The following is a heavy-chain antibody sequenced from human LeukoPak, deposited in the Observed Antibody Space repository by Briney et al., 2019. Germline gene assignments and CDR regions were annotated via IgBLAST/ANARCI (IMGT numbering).Heavy chain of an antibody. Sequence: ASVKVSCKVSGYTLTELSMHWARQAPGKGLEWMGGFDPEDGETIYAQKFQGRVTMTEDTSTDTAYMELSSLRSEDTAVYYCATDLAATGISSGYFDYWGQGTLVTVSS. D-gene: IGHD6-13*01. CDR2: FDPEDGET. CDR3: ATDLAATGISSGYFDY. J-gene: IGHJ4*02. V-gene: IGHV1-24*01. CDR1: GYTLTELS.